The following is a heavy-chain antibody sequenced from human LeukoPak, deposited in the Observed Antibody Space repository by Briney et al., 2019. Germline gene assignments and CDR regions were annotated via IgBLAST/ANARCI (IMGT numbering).Heavy chain of an antibody. D-gene: IGHD6-13*01. Sequence: PGGSLRLSCAASGFTFSTYSMNWVRQAPGKGLEWVSYISSSSSDIYYADSVKGRFTISRDNAKNSLYLQMNSLRAEATAVYYCARDREGIAAAGTDYWGQGNLVTVSS. J-gene: IGHJ4*02. CDR3: ARDREGIAAAGTDY. V-gene: IGHV3-21*01. CDR1: GFTFSTYS. CDR2: ISSSSSDI.